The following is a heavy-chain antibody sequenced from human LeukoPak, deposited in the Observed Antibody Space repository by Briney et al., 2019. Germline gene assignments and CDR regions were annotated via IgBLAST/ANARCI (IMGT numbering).Heavy chain of an antibody. Sequence: SETLSLTCTVSGGSISSSSYYWGWIRQPPGKGLEWIGSIYYSGSTYYNPSLKSRVTISVDTSKNQFSLKLSSVTAADTAVYYCARDLLEGGIVIVVVGYSHWGQGTLVTVSS. CDR3: ARDLLEGGIVIVVVGYSH. V-gene: IGHV4-39*07. D-gene: IGHD3-22*01. CDR2: IYYSGST. J-gene: IGHJ4*02. CDR1: GGSISSSSYY.